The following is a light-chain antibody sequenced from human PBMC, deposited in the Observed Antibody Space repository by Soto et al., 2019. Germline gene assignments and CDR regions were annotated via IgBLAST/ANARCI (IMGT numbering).Light chain of an antibody. CDR2: GAS. J-gene: IGKJ2*02. CDR1: ETVSTY. V-gene: IGKV1-39*01. CDR3: QQSYSRVWT. Sequence: DIQMTQSPYSLSASVGDRVTIACRASETVSTYVNWYQQKPGRAPKLLIYGASNLQSGVPSRFSGSGSATDFTLTITSLQPEDFATYYCQQSYSRVWTFGQGTKLEIK.